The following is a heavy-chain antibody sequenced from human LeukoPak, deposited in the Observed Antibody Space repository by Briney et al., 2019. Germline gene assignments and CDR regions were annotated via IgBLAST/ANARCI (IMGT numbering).Heavy chain of an antibody. V-gene: IGHV3-30*01. Sequence: GGSLRLSCAASEFTFSNYAMHWVRQVPGKGLEWVAVIKGRFTISRDNSKNTLYLQMNSLRTEDSAVYSCARNGLLRGYHTWFDSWGQGTLVTVSS. CDR1: EFTFSNYA. CDR3: ARNGLLRGYHTWFDS. D-gene: IGHD3-3*01. J-gene: IGHJ5*01.